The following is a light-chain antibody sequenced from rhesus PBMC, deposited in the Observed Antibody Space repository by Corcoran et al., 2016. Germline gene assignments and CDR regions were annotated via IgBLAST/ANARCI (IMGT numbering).Light chain of an antibody. CDR3: QQHNNYPRT. Sequence: DIQMTQSPSSLSASVGDRVTITCQASQGISNWLAWYQQKPGKAPNLLIYAASSLQSGVPSRFSGSGSVTEFTLTISSLQPEDFATYYCQQHNNYPRTFGGGTKVEIK. CDR1: QGISNW. J-gene: IGKJ4*01. CDR2: AAS. V-gene: IGKV1-33*02.